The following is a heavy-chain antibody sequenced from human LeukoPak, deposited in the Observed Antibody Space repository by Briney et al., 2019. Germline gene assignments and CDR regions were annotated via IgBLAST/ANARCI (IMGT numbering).Heavy chain of an antibody. Sequence: GWSQRLSCAASGFTFSDYWMNWIRQAPGKGLEWVARIKQDGNEKYYVQSTKGRFTISRDNAKHALYLQVNSLSAEDTGVYYCARGHLDPWGQGSLVTVSS. CDR2: IKQDGNEK. V-gene: IGHV3-7*03. CDR3: ARGHLDP. J-gene: IGHJ5*02. CDR1: GFTFSDYW.